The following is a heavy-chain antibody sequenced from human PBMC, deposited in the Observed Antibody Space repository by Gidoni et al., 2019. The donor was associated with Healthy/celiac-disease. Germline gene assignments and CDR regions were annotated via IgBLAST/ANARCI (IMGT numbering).Heavy chain of an antibody. CDR3: ARVPGGVDDGMDV. CDR1: GYTFTGYY. Sequence: QVQLVQSGAEVKKPGASVQVSCTASGYTFTGYYMHWVLQAPGQGLEWMGWNNPNSGGTNYAQKFQGRVTMTRDTSISTAYMELSRLRSDDTAVYYCARVPGGVDDGMDVWGQGTTVTVSS. CDR2: NNPNSGGT. D-gene: IGHD3-16*01. J-gene: IGHJ6*02. V-gene: IGHV1-2*02.